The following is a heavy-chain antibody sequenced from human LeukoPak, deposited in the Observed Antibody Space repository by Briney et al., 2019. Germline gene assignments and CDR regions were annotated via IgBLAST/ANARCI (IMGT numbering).Heavy chain of an antibody. V-gene: IGHV3-48*01. J-gene: IGHJ4*02. CDR3: ARDPGNYYDSSGYYYNY. CDR2: ISSSSSTI. Sequence: GGSLRLSCAASGFTFSSYSMNWVRQAPGKGLEWVSYISSSSSTIYYADSVKGRFTISRDNAKNSLYLQMNSLRAEDTAVYYCARDPGNYYDSSGYYYNYWGQGTLVTVSS. D-gene: IGHD3-22*01. CDR1: GFTFSSYS.